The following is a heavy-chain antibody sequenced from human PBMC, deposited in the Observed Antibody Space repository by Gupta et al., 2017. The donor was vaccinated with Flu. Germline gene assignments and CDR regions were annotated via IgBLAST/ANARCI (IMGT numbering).Heavy chain of an antibody. Sequence: VRQAPGQGLEWMGRIDPNNGGTRFAQKFQGRVTLTTDTTTRKAFIELTSVTSDDTAFYYCARDPSSGDDAFDLWGQGTMVTVSS. CDR3: ARDPSSGDDAFDL. D-gene: IGHD3-10*01. V-gene: IGHV1-2*06. J-gene: IGHJ3*01. CDR2: IDPNNGGT.